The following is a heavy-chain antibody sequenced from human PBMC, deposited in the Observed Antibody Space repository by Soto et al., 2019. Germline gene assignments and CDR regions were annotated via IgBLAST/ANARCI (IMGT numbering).Heavy chain of an antibody. D-gene: IGHD3-3*01. CDR1: GGSFSGYY. CDR3: ARGPELRFWVSDY. CDR2: INHSGST. Sequence: ETLSLTCAVYGGSFSGYYWSWIRQPPGKGLEWIGEINHSGSTNYNPSLKSRVTISVDTSKNQFSLKLSSVTAADTAVYYCARGPELRFWVSDYWGQGTLVTVSS. V-gene: IGHV4-34*01. J-gene: IGHJ4*02.